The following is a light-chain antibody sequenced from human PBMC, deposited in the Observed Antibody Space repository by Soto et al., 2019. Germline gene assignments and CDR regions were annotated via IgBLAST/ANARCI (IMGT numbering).Light chain of an antibody. V-gene: IGKV3-15*01. Sequence: EIVMTQSPGTLSVSPGEGATLSCRASQTVSNNLAWYQQKPGQAPRLLIYGASTRATGIPARFSGSGSGTEFTLTISSLQSEDFAVYYCQQYNNWPRTFGQGTRLEIK. CDR3: QQYNNWPRT. CDR1: QTVSNN. CDR2: GAS. J-gene: IGKJ5*01.